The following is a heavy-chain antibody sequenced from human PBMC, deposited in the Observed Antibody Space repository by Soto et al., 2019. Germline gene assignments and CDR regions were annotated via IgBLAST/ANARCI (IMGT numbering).Heavy chain of an antibody. J-gene: IGHJ4*02. V-gene: IGHV4-34*01. Sequence: QVQLQQWGAGLLKPSETLSLTCAVYGGSFSGYYWSWIRQSPGKGLEWIGEISHSGSTIYNPPLESRVTISADTSQNQFSLRLSSVTAADTALYYCARYCRSATCYGVFDYWGQGTLVTVSS. CDR2: ISHSGST. CDR1: GGSFSGYY. CDR3: ARYCRSATCYGVFDY. D-gene: IGHD2-2*01.